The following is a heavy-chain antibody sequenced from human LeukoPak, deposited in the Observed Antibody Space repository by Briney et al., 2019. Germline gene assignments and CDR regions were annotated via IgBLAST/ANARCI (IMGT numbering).Heavy chain of an antibody. CDR1: GFTFSSYW. Sequence: GGSLRLSCAASGFTFSSYWMSWVRQAPGKGLEWVANIKQDGSEKYYVDSVKGRFTISRDNAKNSLYLQMNSLRAEDTAVYYCARDQGVYDTSGYYDPWGQGTLVTVSS. CDR2: IKQDGSEK. J-gene: IGHJ5*02. D-gene: IGHD3-22*01. CDR3: ARDQGVYDTSGYYDP. V-gene: IGHV3-7*01.